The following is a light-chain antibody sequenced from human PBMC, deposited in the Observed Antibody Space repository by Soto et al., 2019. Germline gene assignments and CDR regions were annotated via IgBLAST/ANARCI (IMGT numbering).Light chain of an antibody. CDR1: QSVTSNY. Sequence: EIVLTQSPGTLSLSPGERATLSCRASQSVTSNYLAWYQQKPGQAPRLLIFGSYRRATGIPGRFSGSGSGTEFTLTINRLEPEDFVVYYCQLYGSSTLYTFGQGTKVDIK. V-gene: IGKV3-20*01. CDR2: GSY. CDR3: QLYGSSTLYT. J-gene: IGKJ2*01.